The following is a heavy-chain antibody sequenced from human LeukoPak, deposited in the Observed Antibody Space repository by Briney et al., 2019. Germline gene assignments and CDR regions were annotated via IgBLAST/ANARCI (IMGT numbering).Heavy chain of an antibody. CDR1: GPSISNFY. CDR3: ARDPIHRDDYNAE. D-gene: IGHD5-24*01. V-gene: IGHV4-59*01. Sequence: SETLSLTCTVSGPSISNFYWSWIRQPPGRGLEWVGSINYSGTTNYNPSLKSRVTISIDTSKNQVSLNLNSVTAADTAVYYCARDPIHRDDYNAEWGQGVLVSVSS. CDR2: INYSGTT. J-gene: IGHJ4*02.